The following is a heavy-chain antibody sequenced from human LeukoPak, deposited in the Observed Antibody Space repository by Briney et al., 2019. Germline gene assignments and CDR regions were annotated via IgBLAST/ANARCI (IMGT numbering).Heavy chain of an antibody. J-gene: IGHJ3*02. Sequence: GTSLRLSCAASGFTLSTYGMHWVRHAPGKGLEWVAVMSSHGSNKYYADSVKGRFTISRDNSKNTPYLQMNSLRTEDTAVYYCAKDRDDGFDIWGQGTMVSVSS. CDR1: GFTLSTYG. V-gene: IGHV3-30*18. CDR3: AKDRDDGFDI. CDR2: MSSHGSNK.